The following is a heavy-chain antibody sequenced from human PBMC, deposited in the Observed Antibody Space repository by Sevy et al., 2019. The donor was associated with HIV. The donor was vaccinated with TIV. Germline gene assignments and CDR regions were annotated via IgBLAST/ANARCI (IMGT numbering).Heavy chain of an antibody. D-gene: IGHD1-26*01. V-gene: IGHV1-58*01. Sequence: ASVKVSCKASGFIFPNSAVQWVRQARGQRLEWVGWIAVATGHTNYVQNFQERVAITRDMSTSTVSLELNNLTSEDTAIYYCSLKYIVGGTSTTYLDFWAQGTLVTVSS. CDR2: IAVATGHT. CDR3: SLKYIVGGTSTTYLDF. CDR1: GFIFPNSA. J-gene: IGHJ4*02.